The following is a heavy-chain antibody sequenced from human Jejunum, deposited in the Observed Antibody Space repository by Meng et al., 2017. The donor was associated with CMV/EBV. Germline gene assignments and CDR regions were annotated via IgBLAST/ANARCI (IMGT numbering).Heavy chain of an antibody. Sequence: QIPLDESGPTLVKPTQTLTLTCSFSGFSFISGVGVGWVRQPPRKALEWLAIIYWDNDKRYSPSLNSRLTITKDTSKNQVVLTMTNMDPVDTATYYCVRRGYDLNFDYWGQGTLVTVSS. CDR1: GFSFISGVG. J-gene: IGHJ4*02. D-gene: IGHD5-12*01. CDR2: IYWDNDK. CDR3: VRRGYDLNFDY. V-gene: IGHV2-5*02.